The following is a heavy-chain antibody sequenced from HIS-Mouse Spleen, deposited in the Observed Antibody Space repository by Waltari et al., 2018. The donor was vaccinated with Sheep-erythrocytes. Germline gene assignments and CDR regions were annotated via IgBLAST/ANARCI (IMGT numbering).Heavy chain of an antibody. Sequence: ELQLVESGGGLVQPVWSLRLSGAASGPTLDDYALLWLGQAPGKGMEWVSGISWNGGSIGYADSVKGRFTISRDNAKNSLYLQMNSLRAEDTALYYCAKDISRNIVVVPAAVGDYWGQGTLVTVSS. V-gene: IGHV3-9*01. D-gene: IGHD2-2*01. CDR1: GPTLDDYA. CDR3: AKDISRNIVVVPAAVGDY. J-gene: IGHJ4*02. CDR2: ISWNGGSI.